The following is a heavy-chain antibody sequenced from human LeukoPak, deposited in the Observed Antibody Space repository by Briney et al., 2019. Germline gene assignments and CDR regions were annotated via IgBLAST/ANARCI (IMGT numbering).Heavy chain of an antibody. V-gene: IGHV3-66*01. CDR3: ARASFWFDYSGYYFDS. CDR2: IYNSGGT. D-gene: IGHD2-15*01. CDR1: GFTISSNY. Sequence: GGSLRLSCAASGFTISSNYMSWVRQAPGKGLEWVSVIYNSGGTYYADSVKGRFTISRGNSKNTVSLQMNSLRAEDTAVYYCARASFWFDYSGYYFDSWGQGTLVTVSS. J-gene: IGHJ4*02.